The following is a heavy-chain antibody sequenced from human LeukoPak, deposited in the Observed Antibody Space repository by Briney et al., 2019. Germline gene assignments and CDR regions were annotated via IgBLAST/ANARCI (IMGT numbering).Heavy chain of an antibody. J-gene: IGHJ4*02. Sequence: ASVKVSCKASGYTFTGYYMQWMRQAPGQGLEWMGRINPNSGGTNYAQKFQGRVTMTRDTSISTAYMELSRLRSDDTAVYYCARGRGIAAAGTRIDYWGQGTLVTVSS. CDR2: INPNSGGT. CDR3: ARGRGIAAAGTRIDY. V-gene: IGHV1-2*06. CDR1: GYTFTGYY. D-gene: IGHD6-13*01.